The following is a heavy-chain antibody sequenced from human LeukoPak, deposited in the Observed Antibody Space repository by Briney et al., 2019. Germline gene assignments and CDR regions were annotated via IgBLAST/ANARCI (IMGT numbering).Heavy chain of an antibody. CDR1: GFTFSSYA. Sequence: GGSLRLSCAASGFTFSSYAMSWVRQAPGKGLEWVSAXSGSGGSTYXAXSXXXRFTISRDNSKNTLYLQMNSLRAEDAAVYYXXXXXXXYXXXXXFDYWGQGTLVTVSS. CDR3: XXXXXXYXXXXXFDY. J-gene: IGHJ4*02. V-gene: IGHV3-23*01. CDR2: XSGSGGST.